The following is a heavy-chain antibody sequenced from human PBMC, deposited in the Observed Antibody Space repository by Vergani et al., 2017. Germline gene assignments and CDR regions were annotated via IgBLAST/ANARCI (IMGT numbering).Heavy chain of an antibody. CDR3: ARNAHRVLYFQH. J-gene: IGHJ1*01. V-gene: IGHV4-34*01. CDR1: GGSFSGYY. D-gene: IGHD2-2*01. Sequence: QVQLQQWGAGLLKPSETLSLTCAVYGGSFSGYYWSWIRQPPGKGLEWIGEINHSGSTNYNPSLKSRVTISVDTSKNQFYLKLSSVTAADTAVYYCARNAHRVLYFQHWGQGTLVTVSS. CDR2: INHSGST.